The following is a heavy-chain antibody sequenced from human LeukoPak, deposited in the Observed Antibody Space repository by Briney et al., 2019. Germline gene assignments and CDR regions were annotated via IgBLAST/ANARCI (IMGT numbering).Heavy chain of an antibody. CDR3: ARAISNYVFFDAFDI. V-gene: IGHV3-7*03. CDR1: GFTFSSYW. J-gene: IGHJ3*02. CDR2: IKQDGSEK. Sequence: AGGSLRLSCAASGFTFSSYWMSWVRQAPGKGLEWVANIKQDGSEKYYVDSVKGRFTISRDNAKNSLYLQMNSLGAEDTAVYYCARAISNYVFFDAFDIWGQGTMVTVSS. D-gene: IGHD4-11*01.